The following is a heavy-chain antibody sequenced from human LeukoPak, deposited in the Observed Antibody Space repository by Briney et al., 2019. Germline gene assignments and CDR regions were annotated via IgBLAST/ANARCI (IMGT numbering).Heavy chain of an antibody. J-gene: IGHJ1*01. CDR2: INHSGSS. Sequence: PSETLSLTSAVYGGSFSGYYWSWIRQPPGKGLEWIGEINHSGSSNYNPSLKSRVTISVDTSKNQFSLKLSSVTAADTAVYYCARGEDGDYYFQHWGQGTLVTVSS. CDR3: ARGEDGDYYFQH. D-gene: IGHD4-17*01. CDR1: GGSFSGYY. V-gene: IGHV4-34*01.